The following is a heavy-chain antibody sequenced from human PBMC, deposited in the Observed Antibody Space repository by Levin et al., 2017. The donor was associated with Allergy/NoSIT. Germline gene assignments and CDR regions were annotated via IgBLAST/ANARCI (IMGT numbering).Heavy chain of an antibody. J-gene: IGHJ2*01. D-gene: IGHD3-3*01. Sequence: GGSLRLSCAASGFTFSSYAMSWVRQAPGKGLEWVSAISGSGGSTYYADSVKGRFTISRDNSKNTLYLQMNSLRAEDTAVYYCAKDLVYYDFWSGYLDYWYFDLWGRGTLVTVSS. CDR1: GFTFSSYA. CDR2: ISGSGGST. CDR3: AKDLVYYDFWSGYLDYWYFDL. V-gene: IGHV3-23*01.